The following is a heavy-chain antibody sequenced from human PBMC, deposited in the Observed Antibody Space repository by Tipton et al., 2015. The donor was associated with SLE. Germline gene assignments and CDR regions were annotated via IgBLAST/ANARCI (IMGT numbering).Heavy chain of an antibody. CDR3: ASGHRPKGAFDY. CDR1: GYTLTSYF. Sequence: QLVQSGAEVKKPGASVKVSCKASGYTLTSYFMHWVRQAPGQGLEWMGIINPSGGSTSYAQKFQGRVTMTRDTSTSTVYMELSSLRSEDTAVYYCASGHRPKGAFDYWGQGTLVTVSS. J-gene: IGHJ4*02. V-gene: IGHV1-46*03. CDR2: INPSGGST.